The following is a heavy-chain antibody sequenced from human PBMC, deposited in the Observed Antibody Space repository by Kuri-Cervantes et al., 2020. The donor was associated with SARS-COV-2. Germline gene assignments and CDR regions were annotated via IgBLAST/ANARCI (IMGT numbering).Heavy chain of an antibody. Sequence: ASVKVSCKASGYTFTDYYMHWVRQAPGQGPEWMGWINPIGGTNSAQRFQGRVTMTRDTSTSTVHMELSRLRFDDTAVFYCARNRRTGGYSYGFDLWGQGILTVSS. CDR3: ARNRRTGGYSYGFDL. V-gene: IGHV1-2*02. CDR1: GYTFTDYY. D-gene: IGHD5-18*01. CDR2: INPIGGT. J-gene: IGHJ4*02.